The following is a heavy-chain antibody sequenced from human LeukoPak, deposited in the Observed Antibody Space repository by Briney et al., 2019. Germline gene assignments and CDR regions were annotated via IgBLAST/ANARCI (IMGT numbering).Heavy chain of an antibody. CDR2: ISSSGSTI. Sequence: GGSLRLSCAASGFTFCRYEMNWVRQAPGKGLEWVSYISSSGSTIYYADSVKGRFTISRDNAKNSLYLQMNSLRAEDTAVYYCARVGNYYDSNGYFDYWGQGTLVTVSS. CDR3: ARVGNYYDSNGYFDY. CDR1: GFTFCRYE. D-gene: IGHD3-22*01. V-gene: IGHV3-48*03. J-gene: IGHJ4*02.